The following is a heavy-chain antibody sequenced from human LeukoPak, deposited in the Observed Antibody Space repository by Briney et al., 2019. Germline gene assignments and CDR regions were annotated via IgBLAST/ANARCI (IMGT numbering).Heavy chain of an antibody. CDR2: INHSGST. J-gene: IGHJ4*02. CDR3: ARENPYYYGSGSYCNVRRIFDY. V-gene: IGHV4-34*01. CDR1: GGSFSGYY. D-gene: IGHD3-10*01. Sequence: SETLSLTCAVYGGSFSGYYWSWIRQPPGKGLEWIGEINHSGSTNYNPSLKSRVTISVDTSKNQFSLKLSSVTAADTAVYYCARENPYYYGSGSYCNVRRIFDYWGQGTLVTVSS.